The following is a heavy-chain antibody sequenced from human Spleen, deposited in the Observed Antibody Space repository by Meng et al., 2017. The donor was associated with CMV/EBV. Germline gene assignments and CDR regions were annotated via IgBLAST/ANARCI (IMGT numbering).Heavy chain of an antibody. Sequence: GGSLRLSCAASGFSFNSYAMHWVRQPPGKGLEWVTFIRYDGNNKYYADSVKGRFTVSRDNSKSTLHLQMNRLRPEDTAVYYCAKGEYNSPSLLDYWGQGTLVTVSS. CDR1: GFSFNSYA. J-gene: IGHJ4*02. CDR3: AKGEYNSPSLLDY. D-gene: IGHD6-6*01. V-gene: IGHV3-30*02. CDR2: IRYDGNNK.